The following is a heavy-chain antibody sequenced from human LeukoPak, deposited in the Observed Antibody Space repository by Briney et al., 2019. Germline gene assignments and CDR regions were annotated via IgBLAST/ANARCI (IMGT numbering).Heavy chain of an antibody. CDR2: INYSGTT. CDR3: ARVDTAIRLYAFDI. CDR1: GGSISSNTYY. J-gene: IGHJ3*02. V-gene: IGHV4-39*07. D-gene: IGHD5-18*01. Sequence: SETLSLTCSVSGGSISSNTYYWGWTRQPPGKGLEWIATINYSGTTYYSPSLKSRVTISVDTSKNQFSLKLSSVTAADTAVYYCARVDTAIRLYAFDIWGQGTMVTVSS.